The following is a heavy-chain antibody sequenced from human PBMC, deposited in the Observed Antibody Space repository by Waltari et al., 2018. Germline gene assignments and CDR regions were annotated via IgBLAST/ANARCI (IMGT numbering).Heavy chain of an antibody. CDR2: LNPKNGGT. V-gene: IGHV1-2*02. Sequence: QVQLVQSGTEVKKPGASVKVSCKASGYTFTGYFIHWVRQAPGRCLEWMGWLNPKNGGTYSAQKFQGRLAMTSDTAISTAYMVVSNLRSDDTATYYCSRVPLLLPGPNYFDHWGQGSLVTVSS. CDR3: SRVPLLLPGPNYFDH. CDR1: GYTFTGYF. J-gene: IGHJ4*02.